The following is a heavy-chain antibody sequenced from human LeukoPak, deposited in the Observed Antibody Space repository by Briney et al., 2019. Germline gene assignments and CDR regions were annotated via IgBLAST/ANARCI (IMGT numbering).Heavy chain of an antibody. CDR1: GFTFTDYY. J-gene: IGHJ4*02. D-gene: IGHD4-11*01. CDR2: ISAYNGNT. V-gene: IGHV1-18*04. CDR3: ARDAIVRDYSNSDY. Sequence: ASVKVSCKASGFTFTDYYMHWVRQAPGQGLEWMGWISAYNGNTNYAQKLQGRVTMTTDTSTSTAYMELKSLRSDDTAVYYCARDAIVRDYSNSDYWGQGTLVTVSS.